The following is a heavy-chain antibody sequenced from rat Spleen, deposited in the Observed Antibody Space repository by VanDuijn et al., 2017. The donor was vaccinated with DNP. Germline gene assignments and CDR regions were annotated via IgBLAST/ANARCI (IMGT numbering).Heavy chain of an antibody. D-gene: IGHD1-11*01. CDR2: ISPSGSRT. CDR3: ARHGRRVFDY. Sequence: EVQLVESGGGLVQPGRSLKLSCAASGFTFSNYYVAWGRQAPKKGLEWVAAISPSGSRTYYPDSVKGRFTLSRDDAKSSLYLQMNSLRSEDMATYYCARHGRRVFDYWGQGVMVTVSS. CDR1: GFTFSNYY. V-gene: IGHV5-22*01. J-gene: IGHJ2*01.